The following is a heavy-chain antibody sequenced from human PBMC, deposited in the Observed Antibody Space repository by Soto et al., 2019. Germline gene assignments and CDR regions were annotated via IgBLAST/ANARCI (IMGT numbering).Heavy chain of an antibody. J-gene: IGHJ4*02. CDR3: ARVILWFGELSTIDY. CDR1: GYTFTSYA. V-gene: IGHV1-3*01. Sequence: GASVKVSCKASGYTFTSYAMHWVRQAPGQRLEWMGWINAGNGNTKYSQKFQGRVTITRDTSASTAYMELSSLRSEDTAVYYRARVILWFGELSTIDYWGQGTLVTVSS. CDR2: INAGNGNT. D-gene: IGHD3-10*01.